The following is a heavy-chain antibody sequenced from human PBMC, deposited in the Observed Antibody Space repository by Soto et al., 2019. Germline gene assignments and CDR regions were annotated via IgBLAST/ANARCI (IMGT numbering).Heavy chain of an antibody. V-gene: IGHV3-30*18. Sequence: GSLSLSCAASGFTFSANVMHWVRQAPGKGLAWVAGVSYDGSNKYYADSVRGRFTISRDNSKNALYLQMNSLRTEDSSVYYCVQEGYSSSFDFWGQGTLVTVSS. CDR2: VSYDGSNK. J-gene: IGHJ4*02. CDR3: VQEGYSSSFDF. CDR1: GFTFSANV. D-gene: IGHD4-4*01.